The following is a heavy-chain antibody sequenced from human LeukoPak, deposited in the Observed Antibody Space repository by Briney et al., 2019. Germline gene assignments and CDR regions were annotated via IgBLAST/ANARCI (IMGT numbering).Heavy chain of an antibody. CDR3: ARVGVVPAAIPDGFDI. Sequence: PGGSLRLSCAASGFTFSSNYMSWVRQAPGKGLEWVSVIYSGGSTYYSDSVKGRFTISRDNSKNTLYLQMNSLTAEDTAVYYCARVGVVPAAIPDGFDIWGQGTMVTVSS. CDR2: IYSGGST. J-gene: IGHJ3*02. CDR1: GFTFSSNY. V-gene: IGHV3-53*01. D-gene: IGHD2-2*01.